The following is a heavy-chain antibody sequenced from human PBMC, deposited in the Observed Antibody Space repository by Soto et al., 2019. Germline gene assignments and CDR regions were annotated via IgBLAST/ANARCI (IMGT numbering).Heavy chain of an antibody. J-gene: IGHJ5*02. CDR3: ARAGRDGYNWDWFDP. Sequence: SVKVSCKASGGTFSSYAISWVRQAPGQGLEWMGGIIPIFGTANYAQKFQGRVTITADKSTSTAYMELSSLRSEDTAVYYCARAGRDGYNWDWFDPWGQGTLVTVSS. CDR2: IIPIFGTA. V-gene: IGHV1-69*06. D-gene: IGHD5-12*01. CDR1: GGTFSSYA.